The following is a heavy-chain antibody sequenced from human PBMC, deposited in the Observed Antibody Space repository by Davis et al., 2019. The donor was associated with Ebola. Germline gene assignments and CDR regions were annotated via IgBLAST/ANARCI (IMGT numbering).Heavy chain of an antibody. CDR1: GYTFTNYY. Sequence: ASVKASCKASGYTFTNYYMHWVRQAPGQGLEWMGRINPNTGGTSSPQRFQGRVTLTRDTSISTVYMELGRLQSDDTAIYYCARAYWYDSGGVNYWGQGTLVTVSS. V-gene: IGHV1-2*06. D-gene: IGHD6-19*01. CDR3: ARAYWYDSGGVNY. CDR2: INPNTGGT. J-gene: IGHJ4*02.